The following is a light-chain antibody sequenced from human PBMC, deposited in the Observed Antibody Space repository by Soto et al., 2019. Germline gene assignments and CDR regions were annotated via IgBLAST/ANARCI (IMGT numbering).Light chain of an antibody. J-gene: IGLJ2*01. CDR2: EVS. V-gene: IGLV2-23*02. CDR3: CSYAGSRTHVL. Sequence: QSALTQPASVSGSPGQSITISCIGTISDVGSYNLVSWYQQHPGKAPKVLIYEVSERPSGVSNRFSGSKSGNTASLTISGLQAEDEAEYYCCSYAGSRTHVLFGGGTKLTVL. CDR1: ISDVGSYNL.